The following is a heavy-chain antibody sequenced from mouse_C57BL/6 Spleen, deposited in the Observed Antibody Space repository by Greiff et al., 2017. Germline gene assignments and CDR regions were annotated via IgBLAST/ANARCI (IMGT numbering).Heavy chain of an antibody. J-gene: IGHJ1*03. CDR3: ARDAPWYFDV. Sequence: EVKLMESGAGLVKPGGSLKLSCAASGFTFSSYAMSWVRQTPEKRLEWVATISDGGSYTYYPDNVKGRVTISRDNAKNTLYLQMGHLKADDTAMYYLARDAPWYFDVWGTGTTVTVAS. CDR2: ISDGGSYT. V-gene: IGHV5-4*01. CDR1: GFTFSSYA.